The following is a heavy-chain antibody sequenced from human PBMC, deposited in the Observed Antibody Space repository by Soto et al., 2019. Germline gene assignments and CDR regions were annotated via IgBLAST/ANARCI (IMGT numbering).Heavy chain of an antibody. CDR3: AKQGSGATTEAANSFVH. CDR1: GFTFSDFA. J-gene: IGHJ4*01. Sequence: WGSLPLSCAASGFTFSDFAMTWVRQTSGTGLEWVSSISADGHYIYYADSVKGRFTLSRDNSKNTLYLQMSSLRVEDTAAYYCAKQGSGATTEAANSFVHWGRGTMVTVSS. CDR2: ISADGHYI. D-gene: IGHD1-26*01. V-gene: IGHV3-23*01.